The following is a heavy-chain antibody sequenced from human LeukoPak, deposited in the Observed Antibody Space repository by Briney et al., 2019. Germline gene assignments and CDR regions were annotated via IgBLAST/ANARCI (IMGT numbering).Heavy chain of an antibody. CDR2: ISGGGDTT. CDR3: ARGLWSHYYFDY. V-gene: IGHV3-23*01. J-gene: IGHJ4*02. Sequence: GGSLRLSCAASGFTFSSYAMSWVRQAPGKGLEWVSVISGGGDTTYYADSVKGRFTISRDNSNNMLYLQMNSLRAEDTAVYYCARGLWSHYYFDYWGQGTLVTVSS. CDR1: GFTFSSYA. D-gene: IGHD3-10*01.